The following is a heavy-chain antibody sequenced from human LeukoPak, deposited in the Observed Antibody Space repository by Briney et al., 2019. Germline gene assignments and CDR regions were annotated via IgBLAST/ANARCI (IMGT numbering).Heavy chain of an antibody. CDR2: IYYSGST. J-gene: IGHJ4*02. CDR1: GVSFSSYY. Sequence: SETLSLTCTVSGVSFSSYYWSWVRQPPGKGLEWIGYIYYSGSTNYNPSPTSRGTISVDTSKNQFSLKLSPVTAADTAVYYCARDMTSSWDYFDYWGQGTLVTASS. V-gene: IGHV4-59*01. CDR3: ARDMTSSWDYFDY. D-gene: IGHD6-13*01.